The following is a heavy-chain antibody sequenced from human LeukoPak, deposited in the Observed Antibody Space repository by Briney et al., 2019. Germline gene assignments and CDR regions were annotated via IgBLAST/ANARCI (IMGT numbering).Heavy chain of an antibody. CDR2: IIPIFGTA. J-gene: IGHJ4*02. V-gene: IGHV1-69*13. Sequence: SVKVSCKASGGTFSSYAISWVRQAPGQGLEWMGGIIPIFGTANYAQKFQGRVTITADESTSTAYMELSSLRSEDTAVYYCARGGDILTGVGEYYFDYWGQGTLVTVCS. CDR3: ARGGDILTGVGEYYFDY. D-gene: IGHD3-9*01. CDR1: GGTFSSYA.